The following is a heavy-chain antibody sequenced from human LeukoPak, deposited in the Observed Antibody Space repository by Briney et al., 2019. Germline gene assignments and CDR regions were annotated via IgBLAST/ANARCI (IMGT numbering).Heavy chain of an antibody. D-gene: IGHD1-26*01. CDR3: AKDRFASGDFDY. CDR2: ISGSGGST. J-gene: IGHJ4*02. Sequence: GVSLTLSCAASGFTFSSYAMSWLRQPPGQGLEWVSAISGSGGSTYYADSVKGRFTISRDNSKNTLYLQMNSLRAEDTAVYYCAKDRFASGDFDYWGQGTLVTVSS. CDR1: GFTFSSYA. V-gene: IGHV3-23*01.